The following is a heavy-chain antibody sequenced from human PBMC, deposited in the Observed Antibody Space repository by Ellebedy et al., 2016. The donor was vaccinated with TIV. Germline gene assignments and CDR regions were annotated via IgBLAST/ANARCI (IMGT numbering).Heavy chain of an antibody. Sequence: SETLSLTXAVYGGSFSGYYWSWIRQPPGKGLEWIGEINHSGSTNYNPSLKSRVTISVDTSKNQFSLKLSSVTAADTAVYYCARVGQWLVFDYWGQGTLVTVSS. CDR3: ARVGQWLVFDY. V-gene: IGHV4-34*01. D-gene: IGHD6-19*01. J-gene: IGHJ4*02. CDR1: GGSFSGYY. CDR2: INHSGST.